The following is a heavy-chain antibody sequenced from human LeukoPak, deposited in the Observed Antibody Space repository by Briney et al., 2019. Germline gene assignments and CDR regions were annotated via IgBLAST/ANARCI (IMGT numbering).Heavy chain of an antibody. J-gene: IGHJ4*02. Sequence: GGSLRLSCATSGFTLSSYWMHWVRQVPGKGLEWLSRINNDGVSTSYADSVKGRFTISRDNAKNTLYLRMNGLRAEDTATYYCARKPLSGGYGGTIDYWGQGTLVTVSS. CDR3: ARKPLSGGYGGTIDY. CDR1: GFTLSSYW. V-gene: IGHV3-74*01. CDR2: INNDGVST. D-gene: IGHD5-12*01.